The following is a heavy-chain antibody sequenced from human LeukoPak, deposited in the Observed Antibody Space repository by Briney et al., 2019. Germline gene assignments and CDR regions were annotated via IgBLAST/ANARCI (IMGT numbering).Heavy chain of an antibody. Sequence: ASVKVSCKTSGYTFTEYYIHWVRQAPGQGLEWMGWINPYSGDTNYAQKFQGRVTMTRDTSITTTYMELSRLRSDDTAVYYCASRSGYEDWYFDLWGRGTLVTVSS. CDR1: GYTFTEYY. CDR3: ASRSGYEDWYFDL. D-gene: IGHD5-12*01. CDR2: INPYSGDT. J-gene: IGHJ2*01. V-gene: IGHV1-2*02.